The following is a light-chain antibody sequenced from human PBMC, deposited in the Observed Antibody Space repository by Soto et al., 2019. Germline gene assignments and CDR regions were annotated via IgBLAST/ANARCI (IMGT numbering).Light chain of an antibody. CDR1: QSVTSR. V-gene: IGKV3-15*01. Sequence: EIVMTQSTATLSVSPGERATLSCRASQSVTSRLAWYQQKPGQAPRLLIYGASTRATGIPARFSGSGSGTEFTLTISSLQSEDFAIYYCQQYNNLRTFGQGTKVEIK. CDR2: GAS. CDR3: QQYNNLRT. J-gene: IGKJ1*01.